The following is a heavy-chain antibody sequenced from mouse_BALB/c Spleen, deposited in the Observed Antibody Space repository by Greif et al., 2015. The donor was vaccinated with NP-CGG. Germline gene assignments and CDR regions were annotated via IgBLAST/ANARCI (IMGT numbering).Heavy chain of an antibody. CDR1: GYTFISYY. CDR3: TRGRRRDFDF. J-gene: IGHJ2*01. CDR2: INPSNGGA. Sequence: QVQLKQSGAELVKPGASVELSCKASGYTFISYYMYWVKQRPGQGLEWIGEINPSNGGANLNEKFKSKATLTVDKSSSTAYMQLSSLTSEDSAAYFCTRGRRRDFDFWGQGTTLTVSS. D-gene: IGHD1-2*01. V-gene: IGHV1S81*02.